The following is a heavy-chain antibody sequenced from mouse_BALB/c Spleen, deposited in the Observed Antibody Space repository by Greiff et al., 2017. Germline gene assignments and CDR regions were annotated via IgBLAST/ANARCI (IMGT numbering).Heavy chain of an antibody. Sequence: EVKVEESGPSLVKPSQTLSLTCSVTGDSITSGYWNWIRKFPGNKLEYMGYISYSGSTYYNPSLKSRISITRDTSKNQYYLQLNSVTTEDTATYYCARFYYDYIYAMDYWGQGTSVTVSS. J-gene: IGHJ4*01. D-gene: IGHD2-4*01. V-gene: IGHV3-8*02. CDR3: ARFYYDYIYAMDY. CDR2: ISYSGST. CDR1: GDSITSGY.